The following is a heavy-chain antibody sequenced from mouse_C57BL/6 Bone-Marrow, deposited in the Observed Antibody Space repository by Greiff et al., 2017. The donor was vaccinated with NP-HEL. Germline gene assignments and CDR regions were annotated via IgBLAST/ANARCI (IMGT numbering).Heavy chain of an antibody. CDR2: ISNGGGST. D-gene: IGHD1-1*01. CDR3: ARHGAYNGSSYWYFDV. V-gene: IGHV5-12*01. Sequence: EVHLVESGGGLVQPGGSLKLSCAASGFTFSDYYMYWVRQTPEKRLEWVAYISNGGGSTYYPDTVKGRFTISRDNAKNTLYLQMSRLKSEDTAMYYCARHGAYNGSSYWYFDVWGTGTTVTVSS. J-gene: IGHJ1*03. CDR1: GFTFSDYY.